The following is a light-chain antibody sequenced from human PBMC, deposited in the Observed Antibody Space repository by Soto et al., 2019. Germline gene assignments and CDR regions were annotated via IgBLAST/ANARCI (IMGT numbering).Light chain of an antibody. CDR1: QGISSY. CDR2: AAS. V-gene: IGKV1-9*01. J-gene: IGKJ3*01. Sequence: DIQLTQSPSFLSASVGDRVTITCRASQGISSYLAWYQQKPGKAPKLLIYAASTLQSGVPSRFSGSGSGTEFTLTISSLQPEDFATYYCQQLKGYPSLFGPGTKVDIK. CDR3: QQLKGYPSL.